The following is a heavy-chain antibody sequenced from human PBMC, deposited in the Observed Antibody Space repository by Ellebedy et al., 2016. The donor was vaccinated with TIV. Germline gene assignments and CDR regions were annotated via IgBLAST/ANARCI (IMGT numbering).Heavy chain of an antibody. V-gene: IGHV5-51*01. CDR3: ARRAGLVATITSDAFDI. D-gene: IGHD5-12*01. CDR1: GYSFTSYW. Sequence: GESLKISCKGSGYSFTSYWIGWVRQMPGKGLEWMGIIYPGDSTTRYSPSFQGQVTISADKSISTAYLQWSSLKASDTAMYYCARRAGLVATITSDAFDIWGQGTMVTVSS. J-gene: IGHJ3*02. CDR2: IYPGDSTT.